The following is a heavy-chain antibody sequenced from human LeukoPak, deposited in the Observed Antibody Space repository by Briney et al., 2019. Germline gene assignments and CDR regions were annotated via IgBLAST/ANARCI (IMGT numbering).Heavy chain of an antibody. Sequence: GGSLRLSCAASGFTFSNAWMSWVRQAPGKGLEWVGRIKSKTDGGTTDYAAPVKGRFTISRDDSKNTLYLQVNSLKTEDTAVYYCTTDDYSTYYYYYYMDVWGKGTTVTVSS. CDR3: TTDDYSTYYYYYYMDV. V-gene: IGHV3-15*01. J-gene: IGHJ6*03. CDR1: GFTFSNAW. D-gene: IGHD4-11*01. CDR2: IKSKTDGGTT.